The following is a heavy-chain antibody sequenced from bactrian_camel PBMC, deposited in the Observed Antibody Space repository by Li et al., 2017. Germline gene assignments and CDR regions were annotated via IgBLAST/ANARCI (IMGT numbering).Heavy chain of an antibody. CDR2: NYFTSGES. CDR3: VRGPGVDYGFAD. D-gene: IGHD5*01. J-gene: IGHJ4*01. Sequence: QVQLVESGGGAVQPGGSLRLSCAASGFTFSSYWVYWVRQAPGKGLEWVSLNYFTSGESYYADSVKGRFTMSRDNAKITVYLQMNSLNPEDTAVYYRVRGPGVDYGFADWGQGTQVTVS. CDR1: GFTFSSYW. V-gene: IGHV3S6*01.